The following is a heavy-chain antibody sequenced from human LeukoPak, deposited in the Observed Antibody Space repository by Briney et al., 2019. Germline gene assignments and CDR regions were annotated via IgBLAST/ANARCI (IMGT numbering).Heavy chain of an antibody. J-gene: IGHJ4*02. CDR2: IYHSGST. CDR1: GGSISSNNW. V-gene: IGHV4-4*02. CDR3: ARGYSYGFPLGF. Sequence: SETLSLTCAVSGGSISSNNWWSWVRQPPGKGLEWIGEIYHSGSTNYNPSLKSRVTISVDKSKNLFSLKLSSVTAADSAVYYCARGYSYGFPLGFWGQGTLVTVSS. D-gene: IGHD5-18*01.